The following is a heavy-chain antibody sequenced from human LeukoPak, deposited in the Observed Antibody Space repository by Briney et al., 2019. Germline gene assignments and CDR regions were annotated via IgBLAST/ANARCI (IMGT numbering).Heavy chain of an antibody. CDR2: IKEDGSEK. Sequence: PGGSLRLSGVVSGFTFSSHWMSWVRQAPGKGLEWVANIKEDGSEKYYVDSVKGRFTTSRDNAKKSLYLQMDSLRAEDTAVYYCATHGYSELRYFDWSTNEWGQGTLVTVSS. CDR3: ATHGYSELRYFDWSTNE. J-gene: IGHJ4*02. V-gene: IGHV3-7*01. D-gene: IGHD3-9*01. CDR1: GFTFSSHW.